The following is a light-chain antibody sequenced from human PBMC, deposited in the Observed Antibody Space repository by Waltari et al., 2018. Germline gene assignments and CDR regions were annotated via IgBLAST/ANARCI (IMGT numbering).Light chain of an antibody. Sequence: SYVVTQSPSVSVAPGETARITCGGDNIGSNSVHGYQQRPGQAPVLVISYDSDRPSGIPERFSGSNSGNTATLTISWVEAEDEADYYCLVWHSTSDHHGVFGGGTKLTVL. CDR2: YDS. J-gene: IGLJ2*01. CDR1: NIGSNS. CDR3: LVWHSTSDHHGV. V-gene: IGLV3-21*04.